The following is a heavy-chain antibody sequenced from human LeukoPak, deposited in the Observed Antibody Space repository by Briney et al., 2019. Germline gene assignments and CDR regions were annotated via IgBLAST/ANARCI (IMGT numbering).Heavy chain of an antibody. CDR2: FDPEDGET. CDR3: ARGHYGSGSYPYDAFDI. Sequence: KKPGASVKVSCKVSGYTLTELSMHWVRQAPGKGLEWMGGFDPEDGETIYAQKFQGRVTMTTDTSTSTAYMELRSLRSDDTAVYYCARGHYGSGSYPYDAFDIWGQGTMVTVSS. CDR1: GYTLTELS. V-gene: IGHV1-24*01. J-gene: IGHJ3*02. D-gene: IGHD3-10*01.